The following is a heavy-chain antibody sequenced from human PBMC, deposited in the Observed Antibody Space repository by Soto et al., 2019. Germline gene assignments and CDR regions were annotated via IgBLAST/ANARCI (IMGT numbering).Heavy chain of an antibody. CDR1: GFNFSSYC. D-gene: IGHD3-10*01. CDR2: INSDGSST. V-gene: IGHV3-74*01. CDR3: AKGGSGIMVV. J-gene: IGHJ6*04. Sequence: EVQLVESGGGLVQPGGSLRLSCAASGFNFSSYCMHWVRQAPGKGLVWVSRINSDGSSTSYADSVKGRFTISRDNAKKTLYLQMNSLRDEDTAVYYCAKGGSGIMVVWGTGTTVNVAS.